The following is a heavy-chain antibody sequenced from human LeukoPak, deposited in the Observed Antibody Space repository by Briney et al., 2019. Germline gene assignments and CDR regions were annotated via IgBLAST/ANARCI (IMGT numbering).Heavy chain of an antibody. CDR3: TTEILLYFQH. CDR2: IKSKTDGRTT. Sequence: GGSLRLSCAASGFTFSNAWMSWVRQAPGKGLEWVGRIKSKTDGRTTDYAAPVKGRFTISRDDSKNTLYLQMNSLKTEDTAVYYCTTEILLYFQHWGQGTLVTVSS. V-gene: IGHV3-15*01. J-gene: IGHJ1*01. CDR1: GFTFSNAW. D-gene: IGHD3-10*01.